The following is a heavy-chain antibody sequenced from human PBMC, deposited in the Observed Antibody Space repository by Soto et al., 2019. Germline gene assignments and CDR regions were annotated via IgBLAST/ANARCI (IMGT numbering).Heavy chain of an antibody. D-gene: IGHD2-2*01. CDR2: ISAYNGNT. CDR3: AREGDCSSTSCYDY. Sequence: ASVKVSCKASGYTFTSYGISWVRQAPGQGLEWMGWISAYNGNTNYAQKLQGRVTMTTDTSTSTAYTELRSLRSDDTAVYYCAREGDCSSTSCYDYWGQGTMVTVYS. J-gene: IGHJ4*02. CDR1: GYTFTSYG. V-gene: IGHV1-18*01.